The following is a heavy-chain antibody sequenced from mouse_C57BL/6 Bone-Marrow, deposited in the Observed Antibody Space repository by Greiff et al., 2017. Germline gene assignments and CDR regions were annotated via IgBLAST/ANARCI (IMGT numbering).Heavy chain of an antibody. D-gene: IGHD2-4*01. V-gene: IGHV5-6*01. CDR1: GFTFSSYG. Sequence: EVQLQESGGDLVKPGGSLKLSCAASGFTFSSYGMSWVRQTPDKRLEWVATISSGGSYTYYPDSVKGRFTISRDNAKNTLYLQMSSLKSEDTAMYYCARRRDYDYDALYFDYWGQGTTLTVSS. J-gene: IGHJ2*01. CDR3: ARRRDYDYDALYFDY. CDR2: ISSGGSYT.